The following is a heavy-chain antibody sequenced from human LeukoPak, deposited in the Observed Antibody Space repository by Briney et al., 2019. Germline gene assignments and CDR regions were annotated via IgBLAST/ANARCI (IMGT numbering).Heavy chain of an antibody. CDR1: AGSINNYY. V-gene: IGHV4-59*01. CDR2: IYYSGST. Sequence: PETLSLTCTVSAGSINNYYWSWLRQPPGKGLEWIGYIYYSGSTNYNPSLKSRVTISVDTSKKQVSLNLSSMTAADTAVYYCARVAARYVGMDVWGQGTTVTVSS. D-gene: IGHD6-6*01. J-gene: IGHJ6*02. CDR3: ARVAARYVGMDV.